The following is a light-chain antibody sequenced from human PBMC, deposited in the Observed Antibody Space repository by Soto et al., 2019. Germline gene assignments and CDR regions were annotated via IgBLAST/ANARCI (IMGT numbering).Light chain of an antibody. J-gene: IGLJ1*01. CDR2: HVT. V-gene: IGLV2-14*03. CDR1: SSDIGHYDY. Sequence: QSVLTQPASVSGSPGQSITISCTGTSSDIGHYDYVSSNQQHPGKAPKLMIYHVTYRPSGVSNRFSGSKSGNSASLTISGVQAEDDADYYCCSLTTRHTEVFGSGTKLTVL. CDR3: CSLTTRHTEV.